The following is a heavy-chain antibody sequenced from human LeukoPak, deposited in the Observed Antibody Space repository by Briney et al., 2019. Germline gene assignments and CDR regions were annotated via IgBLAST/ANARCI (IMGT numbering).Heavy chain of an antibody. D-gene: IGHD6-13*01. CDR1: GYTFTGYY. CDR2: INPNSGGT. V-gene: IGHV1-2*06. J-gene: IGHJ6*03. CDR3: AREGVVGQQLYYYYMDV. Sequence: ASVKVSCKASGYTFTGYYMHWVRQAPGQGLEWMGRINPNSGGTNYAQKFQGRVTMTRDTSISTAYMELSRLRSDDTAVYYCAREGVVGQQLYYYYMDVWGKGTTVTVSS.